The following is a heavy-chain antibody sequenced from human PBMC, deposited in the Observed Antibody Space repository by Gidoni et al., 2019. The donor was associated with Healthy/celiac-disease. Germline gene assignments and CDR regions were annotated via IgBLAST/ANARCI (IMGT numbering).Heavy chain of an antibody. Sequence: EVQLVESGGGLVQPGGSLRLSCAASGFTFSDHYIDLVRQAPGKGPEVVGRIRNKANSYTTEYAASVKGRFAISRDDSKNSVYLELNSLKTEDTAVYYCARALFSLTAAAGGSYYYGMDVWGQGTTVTVSS. CDR2: IRNKANSYTT. CDR1: GFTFSDHY. D-gene: IGHD6-13*01. V-gene: IGHV3-72*01. CDR3: ARALFSLTAAAGGSYYYGMDV. J-gene: IGHJ6*02.